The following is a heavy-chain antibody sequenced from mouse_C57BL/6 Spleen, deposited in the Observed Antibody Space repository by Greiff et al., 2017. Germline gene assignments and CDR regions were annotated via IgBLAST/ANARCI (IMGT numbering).Heavy chain of an antibody. CDR2: IDPEDGET. CDR1: GFNIKDYY. Sequence: EVKLVESGAELVKPGASVKLSCTASGFNIKDYYMHWVKQRTEQGLEWIGRIDPEDGETKYAPNFQGKATITADTSANTAYLQLSSLTSEDTAVDCCARSEGYAAAAWFAYWGQGTLVTVSA. CDR3: ARSEGYAAAAWFAY. V-gene: IGHV14-2*01. J-gene: IGHJ3*01. D-gene: IGHD3-1*01.